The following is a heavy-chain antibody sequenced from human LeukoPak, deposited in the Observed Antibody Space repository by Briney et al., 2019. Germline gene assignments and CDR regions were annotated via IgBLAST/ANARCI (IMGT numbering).Heavy chain of an antibody. D-gene: IGHD4-17*01. CDR3: ARAGYGDYAGFDY. Sequence: SETLSLTCTVSGGSISSGGYYWSWIRQHPGKGLEWIGYIYYSGSTYYNPSLKSRVTISVDTSKNQFSLKLSSVTAADTAVYYCARAGYGDYAGFDYWGQGTLVTVSS. CDR2: IYYSGST. J-gene: IGHJ4*02. CDR1: GGSISSGGYY. V-gene: IGHV4-31*03.